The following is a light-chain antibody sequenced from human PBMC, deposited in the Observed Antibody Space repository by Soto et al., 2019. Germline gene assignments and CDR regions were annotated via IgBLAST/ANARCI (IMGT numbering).Light chain of an antibody. V-gene: IGKV1-5*01. J-gene: IGKJ1*01. CDR2: DAS. Sequence: NKMNQSPSTLSASIGDRVTITCRASQSISSWLAWYQQKPGKAPKLLIYDASSLESGVPSRFSGSGSGTEFTLTISSLQPDDFATYYCQQYNSYSQTFGQGTKVDNK. CDR3: QQYNSYSQT. CDR1: QSISSW.